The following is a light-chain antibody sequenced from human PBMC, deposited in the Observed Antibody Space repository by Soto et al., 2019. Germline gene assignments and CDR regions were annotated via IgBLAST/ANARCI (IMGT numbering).Light chain of an antibody. Sequence: EVVMTQSPATLSVSPGERATLSCRASESVSSNLAWYQQRPGQAPRLVIYGASTRATGIPARFSGGGSGTDFTLTISSLQSEDFAVYYCQQYNSWPPITFGQRTRPEIK. CDR3: QQYNSWPPIT. CDR1: ESVSSN. V-gene: IGKV3-15*01. J-gene: IGKJ5*01. CDR2: GAS.